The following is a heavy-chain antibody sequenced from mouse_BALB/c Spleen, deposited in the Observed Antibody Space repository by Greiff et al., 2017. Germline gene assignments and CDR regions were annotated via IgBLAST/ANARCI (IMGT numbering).Heavy chain of an antibody. CDR3: ARGMVLRLRGYAMDY. CDR1: GYSITSDYA. Sequence: DVKLQESGPGLVKPSQSLSLTCTVTGYSITSDYAWNWIRQFPGNKLEWMGYISYSGSTSYNPSLKSRISITRDTSKNQFFLQLNSVTTEDTATYYCARGMVLRLRGYAMDYWGQGTSVTVSS. J-gene: IGHJ4*01. V-gene: IGHV3-2*02. CDR2: ISYSGST. D-gene: IGHD1-2*01.